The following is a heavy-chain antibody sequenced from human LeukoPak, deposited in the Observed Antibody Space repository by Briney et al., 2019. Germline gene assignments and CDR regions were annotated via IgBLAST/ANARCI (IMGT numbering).Heavy chain of an antibody. CDR1: GGSISSGTYY. CDR3: ARGHIGP. CDR2: IYTSGST. J-gene: IGHJ5*02. D-gene: IGHD2-21*01. V-gene: IGHV4-61*02. Sequence: SETLSLTCTVSGGSISSGTYYWSWIQQPAGKGLEWIGRIYTSGSTNYNPSLKSRVTISVDTSKNQFSLKLSSVTAADTAVYYCARGHIGPWGQGTLVTVSS.